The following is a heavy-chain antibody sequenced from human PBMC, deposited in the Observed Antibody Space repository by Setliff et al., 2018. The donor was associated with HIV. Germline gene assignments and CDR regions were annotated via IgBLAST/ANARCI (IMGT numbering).Heavy chain of an antibody. Sequence: SETLSLTCTVSGGSMSSNYYYWGWIRQHPGKGPEWIGSISYTGSTYYNPSLKSRITISQDTSKNQFSLKLDSVTAADTAIYYCARHQPLVSHIAVAGVLGYWGQGTLVTVSS. CDR3: ARHQPLVSHIAVAGVLGY. D-gene: IGHD6-19*01. CDR2: ISYTGST. CDR1: GGSMSSNYYY. J-gene: IGHJ4*02. V-gene: IGHV4-39*01.